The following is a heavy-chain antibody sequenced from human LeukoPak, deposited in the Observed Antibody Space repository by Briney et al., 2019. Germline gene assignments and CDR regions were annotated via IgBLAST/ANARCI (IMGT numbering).Heavy chain of an antibody. CDR3: ARENTIFGVVINY. CDR2: IKQDGSEK. CDR1: GFTFSSYW. Sequence: GGSLRLSCAASGFTFSSYWMSWVRQAPGKGLEWVANIKQDGSEKYYVDSVKGRFTISRDTAKNSLYLQMNSLRAEDTAVYYCARENTIFGVVINYWGQGTLVTVSS. J-gene: IGHJ4*02. D-gene: IGHD3-3*01. V-gene: IGHV3-7*01.